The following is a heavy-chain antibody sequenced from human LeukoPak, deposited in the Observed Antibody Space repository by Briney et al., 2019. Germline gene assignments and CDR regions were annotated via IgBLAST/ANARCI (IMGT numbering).Heavy chain of an antibody. Sequence: GGSLRLSCAASGFIFSSHGMNWVRQAPGKGLEWVSYISSSGSTIYYADSVKGRFAISRDNAKNSLYLQMNSLRAEDTAVYYCAELGITMIGGVWGKGTTVTISS. D-gene: IGHD3-10*02. V-gene: IGHV3-48*04. J-gene: IGHJ6*04. CDR1: GFIFSSHG. CDR2: ISSSGSTI. CDR3: AELGITMIGGV.